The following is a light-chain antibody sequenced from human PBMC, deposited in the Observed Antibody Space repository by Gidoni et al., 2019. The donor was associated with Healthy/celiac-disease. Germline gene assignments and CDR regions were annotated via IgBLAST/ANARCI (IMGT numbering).Light chain of an antibody. V-gene: IGKV4-1*01. CDR2: WAS. CDR1: QSVLYSSNNKNY. J-gene: IGKJ2*01. CDR3: QQYYSTPCT. Sequence: IVITQSPDPLAVCLGERAPINCKSSQSVLYSSNNKNYLAWYQQKPGQPPKLLIYWASTRESGVPDRFSGSGSGTDFTLTISSLQAEDVAVYYCQQYYSTPCTFGQGTKLEIK.